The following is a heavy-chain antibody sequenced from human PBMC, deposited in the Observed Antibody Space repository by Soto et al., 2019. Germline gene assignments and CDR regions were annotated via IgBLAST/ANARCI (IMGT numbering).Heavy chain of an antibody. J-gene: IGHJ6*02. D-gene: IGHD1-20*01. CDR1: GYSFTSYW. CDR3: ARHGGDNWNLPSYGMDV. Sequence: GESLKISCKGSGYSFTSYWISWVRQMPGKGLEWMGRIDPSDSYTNYSPSFQGHVTISADKSISTAYLQWSSLKASDTAMYYCARHGGDNWNLPSYGMDVWGQGTTVTV. CDR2: IDPSDSYT. V-gene: IGHV5-10-1*01.